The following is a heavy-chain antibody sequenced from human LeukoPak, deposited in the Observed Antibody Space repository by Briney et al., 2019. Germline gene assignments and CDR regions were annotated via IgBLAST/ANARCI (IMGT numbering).Heavy chain of an antibody. Sequence: AHTQSLTCTVSGDSISRGDYYWRRNPQPPAKGLDRNGYIYYSGSTYFNPSLKSRVTISVDASMTQFSLKLSSVTAADTAVYYCARVVPTHSRYYDFWSGYYTYYFDYWGQGTLVTVSS. V-gene: IGHV4-30-4*01. CDR1: GDSISRGDYY. CDR2: IYYSGST. D-gene: IGHD3-3*01. J-gene: IGHJ4*02. CDR3: ARVVPTHSRYYDFWSGYYTYYFDY.